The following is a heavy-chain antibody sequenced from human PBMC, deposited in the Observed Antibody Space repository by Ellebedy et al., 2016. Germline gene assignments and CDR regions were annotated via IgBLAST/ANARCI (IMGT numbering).Heavy chain of an antibody. Sequence: SETLSLTXTVSGGSISSGGYYWSWIRQHPGKGLEWIGYIYYSGSTYYNPSLKSRVTISVDTSKNQFSLKLSSVTAADTAVYYCARGDSSGYYTYYFDYWGQGTLVTVSS. J-gene: IGHJ4*02. CDR2: IYYSGST. V-gene: IGHV4-31*03. CDR3: ARGDSSGYYTYYFDY. CDR1: GGSISSGGYY. D-gene: IGHD3-22*01.